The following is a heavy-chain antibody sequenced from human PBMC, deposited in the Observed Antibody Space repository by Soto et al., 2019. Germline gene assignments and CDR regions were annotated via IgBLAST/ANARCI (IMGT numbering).Heavy chain of an antibody. V-gene: IGHV3-74*01. Sequence: GGSLRLSCAASGFIFSNYWMHWVRQAPGKGPVWVSRINSDGSITTYADSVKGRLTISRDNAKNTLYLQMNSLRAEDTAISYCARAVDIPYYYYGMDVWGQGTTVTVSS. CDR3: ARAVDIPYYYYGMDV. CDR2: INSDGSIT. CDR1: GFIFSNYW. J-gene: IGHJ6*02. D-gene: IGHD2-15*01.